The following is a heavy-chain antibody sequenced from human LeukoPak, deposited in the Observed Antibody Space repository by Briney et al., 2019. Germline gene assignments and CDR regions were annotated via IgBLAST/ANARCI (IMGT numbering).Heavy chain of an antibody. CDR3: ARDPPVVPAAMSP. CDR2: INPNSGST. V-gene: IGHV1-2*02. D-gene: IGHD2-2*01. CDR1: GYTFTGYY. Sequence: GASVKVSCKASGYTFTGYYMHWVRQAPGQGLEWMGWINPNSGSTNYEPKFQGRVTMTRDKSISTAYMELSRLRSDDTAVYYRARDPPVVPAAMSPWGQGTLVTVSS. J-gene: IGHJ5*02.